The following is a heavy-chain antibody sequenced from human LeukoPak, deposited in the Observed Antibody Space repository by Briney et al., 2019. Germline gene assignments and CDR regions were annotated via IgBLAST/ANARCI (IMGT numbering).Heavy chain of an antibody. D-gene: IGHD5-18*01. CDR2: IGGSGNT. V-gene: IGHV3-21*01. J-gene: IGHJ4*02. CDR3: ARSRSGYNYGGHFDY. CDR1: GFTFGPYS. Sequence: GESLRLSCAASGFTFGPYSINWVRPAPGKGLEWVSYIGGSGNTHYADSVRGRFAISRDNAKNSLYLQMNSLRAEDTAVYYCARSRSGYNYGGHFDYWGQGTLVTVSS.